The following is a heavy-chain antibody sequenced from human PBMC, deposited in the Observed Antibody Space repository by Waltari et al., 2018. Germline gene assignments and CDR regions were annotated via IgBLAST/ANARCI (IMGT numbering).Heavy chain of an antibody. Sequence: QVQLVQSGAEVKKPGASVKVSCKASGYTFTGYYMHWVRQAPGQGLEWVGWINPNSGGTNYAQKFQGRVTMTRDTSISTAYMELSRLRSDDTAVYYCASQFGSSWYGIDFDYWGQGTLVTVSS. D-gene: IGHD6-13*01. CDR3: ASQFGSSWYGIDFDY. V-gene: IGHV1-2*02. CDR1: GYTFTGYY. CDR2: INPNSGGT. J-gene: IGHJ4*02.